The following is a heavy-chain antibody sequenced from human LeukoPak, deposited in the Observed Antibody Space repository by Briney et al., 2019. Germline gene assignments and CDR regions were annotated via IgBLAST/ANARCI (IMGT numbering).Heavy chain of an antibody. J-gene: IGHJ4*02. CDR2: INHSGST. CDR3: ARGSAYYGSGSYPNFDY. D-gene: IGHD3-10*01. V-gene: IGHV4-34*01. Sequence: PSETLSLTCAVYGGSFSGYYWSWIRQPPGKGLEWIGEINHSGSTNYNPTLKSRVTISVDTSKNQFSLKLSSVTAADTAVYYCARGSAYYGSGSYPNFDYWGQGTLVTVSS. CDR1: GGSFSGYY.